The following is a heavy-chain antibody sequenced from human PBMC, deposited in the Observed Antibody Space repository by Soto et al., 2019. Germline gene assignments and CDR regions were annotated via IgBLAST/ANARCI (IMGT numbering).Heavy chain of an antibody. V-gene: IGHV4-30-4*01. D-gene: IGHD5-12*01. J-gene: IGHJ4*01. CDR2: TYPSGST. Sequence: QVQLQESGPGLVKPSQTLSLICTVSGGFISNGDYHWSWIRQPPGKGLAWIGYTYPSGSTYYNASLMIRVTISIDASKNQFPLKLNSVTAADTAVYYCAREGGYDSPNGCWGHGPLVTVSS. CDR3: AREGGYDSPNGC. CDR1: GGFISNGDYH.